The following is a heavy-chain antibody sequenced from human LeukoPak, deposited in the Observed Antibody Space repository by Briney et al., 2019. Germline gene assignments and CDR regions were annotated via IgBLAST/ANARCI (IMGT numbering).Heavy chain of an antibody. CDR2: IKLDGSEK. Sequence: GGSLRLSCAASGFTFGSSWMIWVRQAPGEGLEWVANIKLDGSEKNYVDSVKGRFTISRDNTKNSLYLQMNSLRVEDTAVFYCARDQYDTWSRRGNFDSWGQGTLVIVSS. CDR1: GFTFGSSW. V-gene: IGHV3-7*03. J-gene: IGHJ4*02. D-gene: IGHD3-3*01. CDR3: ARDQYDTWSRRGNFDS.